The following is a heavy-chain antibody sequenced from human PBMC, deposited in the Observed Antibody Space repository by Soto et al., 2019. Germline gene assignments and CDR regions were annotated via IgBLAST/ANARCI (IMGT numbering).Heavy chain of an antibody. CDR2: IYHSGST. Sequence: PSETLPLTCAVSGGSISSGGYSWSWIRKPPGKGLEWIGYIYHSGSTYYNPSLKSRVTISVDRSKNQFSLKLSSVTAADTAVYYCARWPAWDSYAIDYWGQGTLVTVSS. J-gene: IGHJ4*02. D-gene: IGHD5-18*01. V-gene: IGHV4-30-2*01. CDR1: GGSISSGGYS. CDR3: ARWPAWDSYAIDY.